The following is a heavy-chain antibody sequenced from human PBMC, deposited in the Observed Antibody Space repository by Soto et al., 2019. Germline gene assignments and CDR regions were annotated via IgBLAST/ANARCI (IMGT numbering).Heavy chain of an antibody. CDR3: ARVSVGRTVTSYYYYGMDV. CDR1: GFTFSSYA. CDR2: ISYDGSNK. D-gene: IGHD4-17*01. V-gene: IGHV3-30-3*01. J-gene: IGHJ6*02. Sequence: QVQLVESGGGVVQPGRSLRLSCAASGFTFSSYAMHWVRQAPGKGLEWVAVISYDGSNKYYADSVKGRFTIYRDNSKNTLYLQMNSLRAEDTAVYYCARVSVGRTVTSYYYYGMDVWGQGTTVTVSS.